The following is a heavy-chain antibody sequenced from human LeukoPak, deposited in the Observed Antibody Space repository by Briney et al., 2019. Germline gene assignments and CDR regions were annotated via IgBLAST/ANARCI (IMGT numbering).Heavy chain of an antibody. Sequence: GGSLRLSCAASGFTFYECWLSWVRQAPGTGLEWVANVNQDGSTKLYVDSVKGRLTISRDNAKKSLYLQMNSLRVEDTAVYYCARGCSGDWSLGGQGTQVTVSS. CDR3: ARGCSGDWSL. D-gene: IGHD2-21*02. J-gene: IGHJ4*02. V-gene: IGHV3-7*03. CDR1: GFTFYECW. CDR2: VNQDGSTK.